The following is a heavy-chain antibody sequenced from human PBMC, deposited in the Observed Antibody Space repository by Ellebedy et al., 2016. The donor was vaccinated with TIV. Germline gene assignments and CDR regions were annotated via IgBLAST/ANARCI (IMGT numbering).Heavy chain of an antibody. CDR2: INSDGSST. J-gene: IGHJ6*02. Sequence: PGGSLRLSCAASGFTFSSYAMSWVRQAPGKGLVWVSRINSDGSSTSYADSVKGRFTISRDNAKNTLYLQMNSLRAEDTAVYYCARGNEGGVRGVIITTYYYYYYGMDVWGQGTTVTVSS. D-gene: IGHD3-10*01. V-gene: IGHV3-74*01. CDR1: GFTFSSYA. CDR3: ARGNEGGVRGVIITTYYYYYYGMDV.